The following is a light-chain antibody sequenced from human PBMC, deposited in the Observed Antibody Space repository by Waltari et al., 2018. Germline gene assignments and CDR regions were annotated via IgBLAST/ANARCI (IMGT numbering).Light chain of an antibody. CDR2: DVS. V-gene: IGKV1-33*01. Sequence: DIQMTQSPSSLSASVGDRVTITCQASQDVSNYVNWYQQRPGKAPKLLINDVSNLQAGVPSRFSGRGSGTQFTLTISTLQLDDIATYSCQQYYNLPPTFGQGTKLEIK. CDR1: QDVSNY. J-gene: IGKJ2*01. CDR3: QQYYNLPPT.